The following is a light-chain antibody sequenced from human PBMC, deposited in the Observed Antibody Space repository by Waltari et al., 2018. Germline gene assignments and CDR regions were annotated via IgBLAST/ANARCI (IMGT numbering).Light chain of an antibody. Sequence: QSALTQPPSVSGSPGQSVTISCTGPSSAVGGYNRVSWYQQTPGTAPKLILYDVNIRPSGVPDRFSGSQSGYTASLTISGLQAEDEGHYYCSSYTNTGDTLVFGGGTELTVL. CDR3: SSYTNTGDTLV. CDR1: SSAVGGYNR. CDR2: DVN. J-gene: IGLJ2*01. V-gene: IGLV2-18*02.